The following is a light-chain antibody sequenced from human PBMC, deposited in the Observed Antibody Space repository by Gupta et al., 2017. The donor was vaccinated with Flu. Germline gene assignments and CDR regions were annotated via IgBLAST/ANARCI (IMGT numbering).Light chain of an antibody. V-gene: IGLV2-8*01. CDR1: RSDVGNYNF. CDR2: EVS. J-gene: IGLJ1*01. Sequence: RSDVGNYNFFPWYQVHPDKAPNLIIYEVSRRPSGVPERFAGSKAGNTASLTVSGLQAEDEGDYYCDTDGGRNTKFFGTGTKVTVL. CDR3: DTDGGRNTKF.